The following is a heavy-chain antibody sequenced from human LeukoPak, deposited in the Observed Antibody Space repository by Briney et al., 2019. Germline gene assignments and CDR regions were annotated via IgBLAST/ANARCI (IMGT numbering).Heavy chain of an antibody. CDR3: ARDHWEGNTLLLDY. V-gene: IGHV1-46*01. J-gene: IGHJ4*02. D-gene: IGHD1-26*01. CDR1: GYTFISCY. CDR2: INPSGGRT. Sequence: GASVKVSCKACGYTFISCYIHWVRQAPGQGLEWMGIINPSGGRTGNAQKSQGRATMTRDMSRSTVYMELSSLRSEDTAVYYCARDHWEGNTLLLDYWGQGTLVTVSP.